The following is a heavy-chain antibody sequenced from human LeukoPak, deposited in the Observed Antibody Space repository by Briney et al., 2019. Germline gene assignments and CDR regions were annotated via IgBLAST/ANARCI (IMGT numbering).Heavy chain of an antibody. Sequence: ASETLSRTSAVSGGSIYSHYWGRLRQPPGKGREGFGDIYYKGNTNDNPSLKSLVTISLKSTKNDLSLTLTSVVAEYTANHYCMRRDTGWNPTDYWGQGILVTVSS. CDR1: GGSIYSHY. CDR3: MRRDTGWNPTDY. J-gene: IGHJ4*02. D-gene: IGHD1-1*01. CDR2: IYYKGNT. V-gene: IGHV4-59*08.